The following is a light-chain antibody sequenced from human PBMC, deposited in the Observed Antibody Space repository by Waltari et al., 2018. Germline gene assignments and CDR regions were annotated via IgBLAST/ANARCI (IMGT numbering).Light chain of an antibody. CDR2: DTS. V-gene: IGKV3-20*01. CDR3: QMYVRLPVT. J-gene: IGKJ1*01. CDR1: QSVGRA. Sequence: EIVLTQSPGTLALSPGERATLSCRASQSVGRALAWYQQKPGQAPRLLIYDTSTRATGIPDRFSGSGSGTAFSLTISRVEPEDFAVYYCQMYVRLPVTFGQGTKVEVK.